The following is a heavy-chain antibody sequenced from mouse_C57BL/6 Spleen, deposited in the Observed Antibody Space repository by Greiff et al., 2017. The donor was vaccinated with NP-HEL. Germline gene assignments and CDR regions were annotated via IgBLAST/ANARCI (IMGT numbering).Heavy chain of an antibody. D-gene: IGHD2-14*01. CDR1: GYTFTDYN. Sequence: VQLQQSGPELVKPGASVKIPCKASGYTFTDYNMDWVKQSHGKSLEWIGDINPNNGGTIYNQKFKGKATLTVDKSSSTAYMELRSLTSEDTAVYYCARSWYDGNFDYWGQGTTLTVSS. CDR2: INPNNGGT. J-gene: IGHJ2*01. V-gene: IGHV1-18*01. CDR3: ARSWYDGNFDY.